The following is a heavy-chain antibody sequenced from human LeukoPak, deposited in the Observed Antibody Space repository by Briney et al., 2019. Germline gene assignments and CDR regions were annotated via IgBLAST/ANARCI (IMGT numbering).Heavy chain of an antibody. Sequence: SETLSLTCTVSSGSISSSTYYWGWIRQPPGKGLEWIGTIYYTGSTYYNPSLKSRVTISVDTSKNQFSLKLTSVTAADTAVYYCAREGPHGSGIYYNPLDYWGQGALVIVSS. D-gene: IGHD3-10*01. CDR3: AREGPHGSGIYYNPLDY. CDR1: SGSISSSTYY. J-gene: IGHJ4*02. CDR2: IYYTGST. V-gene: IGHV4-39*07.